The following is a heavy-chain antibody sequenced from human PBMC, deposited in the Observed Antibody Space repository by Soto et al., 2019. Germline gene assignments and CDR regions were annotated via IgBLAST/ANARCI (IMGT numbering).Heavy chain of an antibody. V-gene: IGHV3-11*06. CDR1: GFTFSDYY. Sequence: QVQLVESGGGLVKPGGSLRLSCAASGFTFSDYYMSWIRHAPGKGLECVSYISSSSSYTNYAHSVKGRFTISRDNAKSSLYLQMTILRAEDPAVYYCARGENDLGYWGQGTLLTAAS. D-gene: IGHD3-16*01. CDR3: ARGENDLGY. J-gene: IGHJ4*02. CDR2: ISSSSSYT.